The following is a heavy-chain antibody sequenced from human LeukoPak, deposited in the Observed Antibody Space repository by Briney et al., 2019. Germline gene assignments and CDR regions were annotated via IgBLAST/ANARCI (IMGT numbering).Heavy chain of an antibody. CDR2: IWHDGSHK. CDR3: ARQIFCSGSYPYF. CDR1: GFSFNTYG. Sequence: PGRSLRLSCAASGFSFNTYGMDWVRQAPGEGLEWVALIWHDGSHKFYSNSVRGQFTISRDNSKNTVSLQINNLTPEATAVYYCARQIFCSGSYPYFWGQGTLVTVSS. D-gene: IGHD3-10*02. J-gene: IGHJ4*02. V-gene: IGHV3-33*01.